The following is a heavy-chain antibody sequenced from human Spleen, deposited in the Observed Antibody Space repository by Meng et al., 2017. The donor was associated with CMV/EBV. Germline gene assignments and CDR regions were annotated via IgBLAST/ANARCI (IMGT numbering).Heavy chain of an antibody. CDR1: GFTFSSYS. D-gene: IGHD5-24*01. J-gene: IGHJ2*01. V-gene: IGHV3-23*01. CDR3: AKGFLATLSNRIPWYFDL. CDR2: ITSSGRYT. Sequence: GGSLRLSCAASGFTFSSYSMNWVRQAPGKGLEWVSGITSSGRYTYDADSVKGRFTVSRDNSKNTLYLQMASLRGADSAVYYCAKGFLATLSNRIPWYFDLWGRGTLVTVSS.